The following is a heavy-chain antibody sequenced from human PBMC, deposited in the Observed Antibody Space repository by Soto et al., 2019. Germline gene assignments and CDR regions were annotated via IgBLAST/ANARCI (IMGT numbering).Heavy chain of an antibody. J-gene: IGHJ5*02. CDR3: ARGDSSGFYYGDWFDP. Sequence: SETLSLTCTVSGGSISSGDYYWSWIRQPPGKGLEWIGYIYYSGSTYYNPSLKSRITISVDTSKNQFSLMLSSVTAADTAVYFCARGDSSGFYYGDWFDPWGQGTLVTVSS. CDR2: IYYSGST. D-gene: IGHD3-22*01. V-gene: IGHV4-30-4*01. CDR1: GGSISSGDYY.